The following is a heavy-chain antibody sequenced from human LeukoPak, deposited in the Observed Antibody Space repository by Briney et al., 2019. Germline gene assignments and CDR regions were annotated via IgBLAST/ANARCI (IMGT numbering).Heavy chain of an antibody. V-gene: IGHV4-34*01. D-gene: IGHD2-2*01. J-gene: IGHJ6*03. CDR2: INHSGST. CDR1: GGSFSGYY. CDR3: ARQNFYRYCRSTSCYRPYYYYYMDV. Sequence: PSETLSLTCDVYGGSFSGYYWSWIRQPPEKGLEWIGEINHSGSTNYNPSLKSRVTISVDTSKNQFSLKLSSVTAADTTVYYCARQNFYRYCRSTSCYRPYYYYYMDVWGKGTTVTISS.